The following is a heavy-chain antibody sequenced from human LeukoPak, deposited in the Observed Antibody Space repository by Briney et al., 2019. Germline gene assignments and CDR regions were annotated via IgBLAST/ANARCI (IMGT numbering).Heavy chain of an antibody. CDR3: APGGLHDYYMDV. CDR1: GGTFSSYA. V-gene: IGHV1-69*05. J-gene: IGHJ6*03. Sequence: SVKVSCKASGGTFSSYAISWVQQAPGQGLEWMGGIIPIFGTANYAQKFQGRVTITTDESTSTAYMELSSLRSEDTAVYYCAPGGLHDYYMDVWGKGTTVTVSS. D-gene: IGHD5-24*01. CDR2: IIPIFGTA.